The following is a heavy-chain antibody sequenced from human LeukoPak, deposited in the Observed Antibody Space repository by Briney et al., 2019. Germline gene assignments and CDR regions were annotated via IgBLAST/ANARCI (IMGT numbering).Heavy chain of an antibody. V-gene: IGHV3-21*01. CDR2: ISSSSSYI. CDR3: ARGSSSSSNLYAFDI. J-gene: IGHJ3*02. D-gene: IGHD6-6*01. CDR1: GFTFSNNA. Sequence: GGSLRLSCAASGFTFSNNAMGWVRQAPGKGLEWVSSISSSSSYIYYADSMKGRFSISRDNVRNSLSLQMTSLRAEDTAVYYCARGSSSSSNLYAFDIWGQGTMVTVSS.